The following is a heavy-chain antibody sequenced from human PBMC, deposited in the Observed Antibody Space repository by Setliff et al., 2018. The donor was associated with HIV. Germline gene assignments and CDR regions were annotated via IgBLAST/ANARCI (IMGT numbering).Heavy chain of an antibody. D-gene: IGHD2-8*01. CDR2: IIPNSGGT. CDR3: ATKIYCTNGVCLDAFDM. CDR1: GYTFTSYG. Sequence: ASVKVSCKASGYTFTSYGISWVRQAPGQGLEWMGRIIPNSGGTNYAQKFQGRVTMTRDTPISTAYMELSRLRSDDTAVYYCATKIYCTNGVCLDAFDMWGQGTMVTVS. V-gene: IGHV1-2*06. J-gene: IGHJ3*02.